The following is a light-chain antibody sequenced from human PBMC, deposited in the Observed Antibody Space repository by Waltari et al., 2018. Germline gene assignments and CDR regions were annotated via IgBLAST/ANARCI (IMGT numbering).Light chain of an antibody. CDR3: QQYDGEVVT. Sequence: EIVLTQPPGTLSLSPGERASLSCRASQSFTSTSLTWYQQKLCQAPRLLLYGTSSRATGIPDRFSGSGSGTDFTLTISRLEPEDFAVYYCQQYDGEVVTFGGGTKVEI. J-gene: IGKJ4*01. CDR2: GTS. CDR1: QSFTSTS. V-gene: IGKV3-20*01.